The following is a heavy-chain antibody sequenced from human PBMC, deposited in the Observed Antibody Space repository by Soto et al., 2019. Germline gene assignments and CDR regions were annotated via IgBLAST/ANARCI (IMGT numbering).Heavy chain of an antibody. V-gene: IGHV4-39*07. J-gene: IGHJ4*02. CDR3: ARARRDLNVLLWFGELFYGY. CDR2: INHSGST. Sequence: ASETLSLTCTVSGGSISSSSYYWGWIRQPPGKGLEWIGEINHSGSTNYNPSLKSRVTISVDTSKNQFSLKLSSVTAADTAVYYCARARRDLNVLLWFGELFYGYWGQGTLVTVSS. D-gene: IGHD3-10*01. CDR1: GGSISSSSYY.